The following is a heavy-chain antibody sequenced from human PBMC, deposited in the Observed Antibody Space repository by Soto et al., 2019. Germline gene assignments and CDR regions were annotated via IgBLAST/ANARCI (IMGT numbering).Heavy chain of an antibody. Sequence: PSETLSLTCAVSGGSISSTNWWSWVRQTPGRGLEWIAEIHHSGSANYNPSLKGRVTISVDKSKNHFSLKLSSVTAADTAVYHCARYSALSGTSYFDYRGQGTLVTVSS. D-gene: IGHD1-7*01. CDR3: ARYSALSGTSYFDY. V-gene: IGHV4-4*02. CDR2: IHHSGSA. CDR1: GGSISSTNW. J-gene: IGHJ4*02.